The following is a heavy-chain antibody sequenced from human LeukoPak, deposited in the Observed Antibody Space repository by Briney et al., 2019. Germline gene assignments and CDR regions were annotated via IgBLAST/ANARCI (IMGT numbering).Heavy chain of an antibody. CDR3: ARAPPFTEGAFDI. J-gene: IGHJ3*02. V-gene: IGHV4-31*03. CDR2: IYYSGST. Sequence: SETLSLTCTVSGGSISSGGYYWRWIRQHPGKGLEWIGYIYYSGSTYYNPSLKSRVTISVDTSKNQFSLKLSSVTAADTAVYYCARAPPFTEGAFDIWGQGTMVTVSS. CDR1: GGSISSGGYY. D-gene: IGHD3-3*02.